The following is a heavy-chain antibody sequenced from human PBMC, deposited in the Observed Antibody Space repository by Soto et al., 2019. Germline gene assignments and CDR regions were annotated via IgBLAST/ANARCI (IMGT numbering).Heavy chain of an antibody. D-gene: IGHD6-19*01. J-gene: IGHJ6*02. Sequence: GGSLRLSCAASGFTFSSYAMSWVRQAPGKGLEWVSAISGSGGSTYYADSVKGRFTISRDNSKNTLYLQMNSLRAVDTAVYYCAKFSAKYYYYGMDVWGQGTTVTVSS. CDR1: GFTFSSYA. CDR3: AKFSAKYYYYGMDV. CDR2: ISGSGGST. V-gene: IGHV3-23*01.